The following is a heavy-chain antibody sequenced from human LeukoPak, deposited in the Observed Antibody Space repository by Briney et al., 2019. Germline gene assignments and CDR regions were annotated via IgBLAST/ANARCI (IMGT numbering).Heavy chain of an antibody. V-gene: IGHV3-48*03. CDR2: ISGSGSTI. D-gene: IGHD3-10*01. J-gene: IGHJ5*02. CDR1: ASTFSSYE. CDR3: ARDLVVRGRWSWFDP. Sequence: GGSLRLSCAVSASTFSSYEMNWFRQAPGKGLEWVSYISGSGSTIYYADSVKGRFTIPRDNAKNALHLQMNSLRAEDTAVYYCARDLVVRGRWSWFDPWGQGTLVTVSS.